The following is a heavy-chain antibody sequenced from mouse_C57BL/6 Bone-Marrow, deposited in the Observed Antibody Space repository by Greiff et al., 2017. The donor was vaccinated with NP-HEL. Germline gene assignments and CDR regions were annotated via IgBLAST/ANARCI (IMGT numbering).Heavy chain of an antibody. J-gene: IGHJ2*01. V-gene: IGHV5-4*01. CDR2: ISDGGSYT. D-gene: IGHD1-1*01. CDR3: ARDYYGRIDY. Sequence: EVKLVESGGGLVKPGGSLKLSCAASGFTFSSYAMSWVRQTPEKRLEWVATISDGGSYTYYPDNVKGRFTISRDNAKNNLYLQMSHLKSEDTAMYYCARDYYGRIDYRGEGTTLTVSS. CDR1: GFTFSSYA.